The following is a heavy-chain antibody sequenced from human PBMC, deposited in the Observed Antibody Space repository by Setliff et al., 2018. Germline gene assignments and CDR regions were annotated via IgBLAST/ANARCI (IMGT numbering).Heavy chain of an antibody. CDR1: GDSISSHC. J-gene: IGHJ6*03. V-gene: IGHV4-4*07. CDR3: AGGQPLVRKYYYYMDV. D-gene: IGHD3-10*01. CDR2: LYTSGDT. Sequence: SETLSLTCTVSGDSISSHCWTWIRQPAAGQGLEWIGRLYTSGDTNYNPSLKSRVTISGDTSKNQLSLRLSSVTAADTAVYYCAGGQPLVRKYYYYMDVWGKGTTVTVSS.